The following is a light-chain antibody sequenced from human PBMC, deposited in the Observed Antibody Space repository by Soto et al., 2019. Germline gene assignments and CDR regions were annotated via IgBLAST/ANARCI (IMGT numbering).Light chain of an antibody. CDR2: AAS. CDR3: QQHNNWPT. J-gene: IGKJ5*01. CDR1: QGIRND. V-gene: IGKV1-6*01. Sequence: AIQMTQSPSSLSASVGDRVSITCRASQGIRNDLGWYQQKPGKAPKLLIYAASSLQSGVPSRFSGSGSGTDFTLTISSLQPEDFAVYFCQQHNNWPTFGQGTRLDIK.